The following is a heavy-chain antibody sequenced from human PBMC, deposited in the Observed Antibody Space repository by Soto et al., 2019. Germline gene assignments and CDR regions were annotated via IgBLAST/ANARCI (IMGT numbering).Heavy chain of an antibody. D-gene: IGHD1-7*01. CDR2: IYYSGST. Sequence: SETLSLTCTVSGGSISSGGYYWSWIRQHPGKGLEWIGYIYYSGSTYYNPSLKSRVTISVDTSKNQFSLKLSSVTAADTAVYYCARAPPDWNYVLGVTPPGAYYMDVWGKGTTVTVSS. CDR1: GGSISSGGYY. V-gene: IGHV4-31*03. J-gene: IGHJ6*03. CDR3: ARAPPDWNYVLGVTPPGAYYMDV.